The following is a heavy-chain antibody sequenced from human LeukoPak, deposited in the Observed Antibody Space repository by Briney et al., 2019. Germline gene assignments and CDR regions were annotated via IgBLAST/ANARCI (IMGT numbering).Heavy chain of an antibody. J-gene: IGHJ4*02. V-gene: IGHV3-30-3*01. CDR3: ATGSGYYYDH. Sequence: GGSLRLSCAASGFTFRNYVIHWVRQAPGKGLEWVAVTSSDLNVKLYADSVKGRFTISRDNSRSTLYLQMDSLRVEDTAVYYCATGSGYYYDHWGQGTLVTVSS. CDR1: GFTFRNYV. D-gene: IGHD3-22*01. CDR2: TSSDLNVK.